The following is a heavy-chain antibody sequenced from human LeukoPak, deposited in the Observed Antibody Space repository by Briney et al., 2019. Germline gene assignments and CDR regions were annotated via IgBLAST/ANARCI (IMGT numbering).Heavy chain of an antibody. Sequence: GGSLRLFCAASGFTFSSYWMHWVRQAPGKGLVWVSRINSDGSSTSYADSVKGRFTISRDNAKNTLYLQMNSLRAEDTAVYYCARDPDTYYYDSSGSNYWGQGTLVTVSS. CDR2: INSDGSST. J-gene: IGHJ4*02. CDR3: ARDPDTYYYDSSGSNY. CDR1: GFTFSSYW. V-gene: IGHV3-74*01. D-gene: IGHD3-22*01.